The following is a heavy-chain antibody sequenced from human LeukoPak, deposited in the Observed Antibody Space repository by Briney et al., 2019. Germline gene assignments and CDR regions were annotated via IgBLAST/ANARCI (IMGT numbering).Heavy chain of an antibody. Sequence: SETLSLTCAVYGGSFSGYYWSWIRQPPGKGLEWIGEINHSGSTNYNPSLKSRVTISVDTSKDQFSLKLSSVTAADTAVYYCARGGYILTGYYDFDYWGQGPLVTVSS. J-gene: IGHJ4*02. CDR1: GGSFSGYY. CDR3: ARGGYILTGYYDFDY. CDR2: INHSGST. V-gene: IGHV4-34*01. D-gene: IGHD3-9*01.